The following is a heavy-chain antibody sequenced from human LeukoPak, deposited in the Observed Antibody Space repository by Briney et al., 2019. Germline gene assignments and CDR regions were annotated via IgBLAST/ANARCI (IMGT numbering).Heavy chain of an antibody. CDR2: INHSGRT. CDR3: ARIDYYDGYDY. CDR1: GGSFSGYY. Sequence: SETLSLTCAIDGGSFSGYYWRWIRQPPGQGLEWIGEINHSGRTNYNPSLKSRVTISVDTSKNQFSLKLSSVTAADTAVYYCARIDYYDGYDYWGQGTLVTVSS. D-gene: IGHD3-16*01. V-gene: IGHV4-34*01. J-gene: IGHJ4*02.